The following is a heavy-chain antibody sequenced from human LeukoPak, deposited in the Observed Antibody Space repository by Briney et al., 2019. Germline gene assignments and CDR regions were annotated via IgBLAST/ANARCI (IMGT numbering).Heavy chain of an antibody. CDR1: GFTFSSYG. V-gene: IGHV3-33*01. Sequence: GRSLRLSCAASGFTFSSYGMHWVRQAPGKRLEWVAVIWYDGSNKYYADSVKGRFTISRDNSKNTLYLQMNSLRAEDTAVYYCARMGMVRGVIAMGYYFDYWGQGTLVTVSS. J-gene: IGHJ4*02. D-gene: IGHD3-10*01. CDR2: IWYDGSNK. CDR3: ARMGMVRGVIAMGYYFDY.